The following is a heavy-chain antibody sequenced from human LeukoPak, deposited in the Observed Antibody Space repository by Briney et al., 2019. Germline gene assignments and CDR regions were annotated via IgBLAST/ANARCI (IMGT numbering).Heavy chain of an antibody. CDR3: ARTYYGDNWFDP. CDR2: INHSGST. V-gene: IGHV4-34*01. CDR1: GGSFSGYY. J-gene: IGHJ5*02. Sequence: SETLSLTCAVYGGSFSGYYWSWIRQPPGKGREWIGEINHSGSTYYNPSLKSRVTISVDTSKNQFSLWLSSVTAADTAVYYCARTYYGDNWFDPWGQGTLVTVSS. D-gene: IGHD3-10*01.